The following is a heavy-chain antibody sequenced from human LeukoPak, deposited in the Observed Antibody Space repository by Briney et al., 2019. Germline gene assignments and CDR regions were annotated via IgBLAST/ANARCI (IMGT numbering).Heavy chain of an antibody. CDR2: IRSKANSYAT. CDR1: WFTFSGSA. V-gene: IGHV3-73*01. J-gene: IGHJ4*02. Sequence: GGSLKLSCAASWFTFSGSAMHWVRQASGKGLEWVGRIRSKANSYATAYAASVKGRFTISRDDSKNTAYLQMNSLKTEDTAVYYCTSLPYGEIDYWGQGTLVTVSS. D-gene: IGHD4-17*01. CDR3: TSLPYGEIDY.